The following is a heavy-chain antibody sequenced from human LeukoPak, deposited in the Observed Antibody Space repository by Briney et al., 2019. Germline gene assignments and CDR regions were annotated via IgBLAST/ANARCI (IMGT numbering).Heavy chain of an antibody. CDR2: ISYDGSNK. CDR1: GFIFSSYG. V-gene: IGHV3-30*19. CDR3: ASHSSSWNDAFDI. Sequence: QPGGSLRLSCAASGFIFSSYGMHWVRQAPGKGLEWVAVISYDGSNKYYADSVKGRFTISRDNSKNTLYLQMNSLRAEDTAVYYCASHSSSWNDAFDIWGQGTMVTVSS. D-gene: IGHD6-13*01. J-gene: IGHJ3*02.